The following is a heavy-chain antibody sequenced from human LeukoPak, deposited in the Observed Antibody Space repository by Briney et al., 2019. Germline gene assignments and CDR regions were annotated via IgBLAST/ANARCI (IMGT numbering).Heavy chain of an antibody. Sequence: ASVKVSCKASGYTFTGYYMHWVRQAPGQGLEWMGWINPNSGGTNYAQKFQGRVTVARDTSTTTAYMELNRLTSDDTAVYYCARANGGGAYYPFDHWGQGTLVAVSS. CDR3: ARANGGGAYYPFDH. CDR2: INPNSGGT. V-gene: IGHV1-2*02. J-gene: IGHJ4*02. D-gene: IGHD2-21*02. CDR1: GYTFTGYY.